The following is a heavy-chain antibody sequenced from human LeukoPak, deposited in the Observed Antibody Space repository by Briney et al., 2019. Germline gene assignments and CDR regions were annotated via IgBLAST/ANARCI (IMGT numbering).Heavy chain of an antibody. V-gene: IGHV3-64D*09. CDR3: VKGRSGGSYGM. CDR1: GLTFSNSG. CDR2: ISSNGGST. Sequence: GGSLRLSCSASGLTFSNSGMHWVRQAPGKGLECVSAISSNGGSTYYADSVKGRFTISRDNSKNTLYLQMGSLRAEDTAVYYCVKGRSGGSYGMWGQGTLLTVSS. J-gene: IGHJ4*02. D-gene: IGHD1-26*01.